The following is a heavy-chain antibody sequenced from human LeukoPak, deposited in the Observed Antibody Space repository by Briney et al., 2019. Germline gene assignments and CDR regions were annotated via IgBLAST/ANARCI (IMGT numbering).Heavy chain of an antibody. V-gene: IGHV4-38-2*02. D-gene: IGHD6-19*01. CDR3: ARDPVDSGWYAERAFDI. Sequence: SETLSLTCAVSGYSISSGYYWGWIRQPPGKGLGWIGNIYHSGSTYYNPSLKSRVTISVDTSKNQFSLKLSSVTAADSAVYYCARDPVDSGWYAERAFDIWGQGTMVTVSS. CDR2: IYHSGST. CDR1: GYSISSGYY. J-gene: IGHJ3*02.